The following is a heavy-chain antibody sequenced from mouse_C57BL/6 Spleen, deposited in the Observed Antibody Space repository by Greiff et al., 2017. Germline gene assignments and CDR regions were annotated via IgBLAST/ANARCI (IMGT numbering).Heavy chain of an antibody. J-gene: IGHJ2*01. V-gene: IGHV1-62-2*01. CDR3: ASHETNDGFYFDY. CDR2: FYPGSGSI. D-gene: IGHD2-3*01. Sequence: VQLQQSGAELVKPGASVKLSCKASGYTFTEYTIHWVKQRSGPGLDWIGWFYPGSGSIKYNEKFKDKATLTADKSSRTVYMELSRLTSEDSAVYSCASHETNDGFYFDYWGQGTTLTVSS. CDR1: GYTFTEYT.